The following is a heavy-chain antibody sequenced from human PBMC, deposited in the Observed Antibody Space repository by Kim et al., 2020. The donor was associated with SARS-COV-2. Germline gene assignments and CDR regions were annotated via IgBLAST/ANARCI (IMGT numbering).Heavy chain of an antibody. J-gene: IGHJ4*02. CDR3: ARRGYGIDY. V-gene: IGHV3-48*02. CDR2: STI. D-gene: IGHD1-1*01. Sequence: STIYYADSVKGRFTISRDNAKNSLYLQMNSLRDEDTAVYYCARRGYGIDYWGQGTLVTVSS.